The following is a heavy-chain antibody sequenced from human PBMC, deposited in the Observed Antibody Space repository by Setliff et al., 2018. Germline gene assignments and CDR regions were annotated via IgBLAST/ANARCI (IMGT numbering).Heavy chain of an antibody. D-gene: IGHD2-15*01. CDR1: GYTLSSHY. V-gene: IGHV1-46*01. Sequence: ASVKVSCKATGYTLSSHYMRWVRQAPGQGLEWMGIIDPGGGSASIVQKFQGRVTMTSDTSTSTVYLELSGLTSADTAVYYCARAGVAATARKGLLEFWGQGTLVTVSS. J-gene: IGHJ1*01. CDR2: IDPGGGSA. CDR3: ARAGVAATARKGLLEF.